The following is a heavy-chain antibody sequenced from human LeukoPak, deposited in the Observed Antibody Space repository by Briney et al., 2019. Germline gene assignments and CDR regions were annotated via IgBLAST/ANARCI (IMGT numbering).Heavy chain of an antibody. D-gene: IGHD3-10*01. J-gene: IGHJ5*02. CDR2: INHSGST. V-gene: IGHV4-34*01. Sequence: SETLSLTCAVYGGSFSGYYWSWIRQPPGKGLEWIGEINHSGSTNYNPSLKSRVTISVDTSKNQFSLKLSSVTAADTAVYYCARRITMVRGVTIPHGGFDPWGQGTLVTVSS. CDR3: ARRITMVRGVTIPHGGFDP. CDR1: GGSFSGYY.